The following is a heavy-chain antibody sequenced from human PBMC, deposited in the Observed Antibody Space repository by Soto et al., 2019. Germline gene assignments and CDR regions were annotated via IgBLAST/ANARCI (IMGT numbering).Heavy chain of an antibody. V-gene: IGHV4-4*02. D-gene: IGHD3-10*01. CDR2: IYHSGST. Sequence: ETLSLTCAVSGGSISSDNWWSWVRQPPGKGLEWIGEIYHSGSTKYSPSLKGRVTISVDKSKNQLALKLSSVTAADTAVYYCAKMGPGSFDPWGQGTLVTVS. CDR3: AKMGPGSFDP. CDR1: GGSISSDNW. J-gene: IGHJ5*02.